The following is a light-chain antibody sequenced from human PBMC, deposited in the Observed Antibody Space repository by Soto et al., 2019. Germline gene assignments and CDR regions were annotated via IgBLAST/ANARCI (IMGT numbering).Light chain of an antibody. V-gene: IGKV1-39*01. CDR1: QSISSY. CDR3: QQSYSTPFIT. J-gene: IGKJ5*01. Sequence: DIQMTQSPSSLSASVGDRVTITCRASQSISSYLNWYQQKPGKAPKLLIYAESSLQSGVPSRFSGSGSGTDFTPPISSLQPEDFATYYCQQSYSTPFITFGQGTRLEI. CDR2: AES.